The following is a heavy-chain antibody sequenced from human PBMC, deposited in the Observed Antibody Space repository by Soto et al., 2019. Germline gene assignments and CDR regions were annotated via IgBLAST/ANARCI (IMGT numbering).Heavy chain of an antibody. Sequence: GGSLRLSCAASGFTFSSYAMSWVRRAPGKGQEWVSATSASGGSTYYADSVKGRFTISRDNSKNTLYLQMNSLRAEDTAVYYCAKGHVEWFGPWGQGTLVTVSS. D-gene: IGHD1-1*01. J-gene: IGHJ5*02. V-gene: IGHV3-23*01. CDR2: TSASGGST. CDR3: AKGHVEWFGP. CDR1: GFTFSSYA.